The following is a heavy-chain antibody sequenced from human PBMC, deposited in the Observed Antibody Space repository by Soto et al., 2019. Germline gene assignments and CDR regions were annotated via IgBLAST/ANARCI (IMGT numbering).Heavy chain of an antibody. CDR3: ATWVDYGDFEGFDF. CDR2: VDPNGGGS. CDR1: GYSFTDYK. J-gene: IGHJ4*02. D-gene: IGHD4-17*01. V-gene: IGHV1-2*04. Sequence: QGQLLQSGAEVKKPGASVKVSCKTFGYSFTDYKLHWVRQAPGQGLEWMGWVDPNGGGSNSAQKFQGSVTMTWDTSITTAYLDLTRLTTNDTATYFCATWVDYGDFEGFDFWGQGTLVTVSS.